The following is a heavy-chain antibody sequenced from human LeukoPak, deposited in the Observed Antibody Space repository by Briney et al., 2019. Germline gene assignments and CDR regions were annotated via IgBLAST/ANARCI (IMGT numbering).Heavy chain of an antibody. CDR3: AKDPKVLHYYGSGSYLDY. D-gene: IGHD3-10*01. J-gene: IGHJ4*02. V-gene: IGHV3-23*01. Sequence: SGGSLRLSCAASGFTFSSYAMSWVRQAPGKGLEWVSAISGSGGSTYYADSVKGRFTISRDNSKNTLYLQMNSLRAEDTAVYYCAKDPKVLHYYGSGSYLDYWGQGTLVTVSS. CDR2: ISGSGGST. CDR1: GFTFSSYA.